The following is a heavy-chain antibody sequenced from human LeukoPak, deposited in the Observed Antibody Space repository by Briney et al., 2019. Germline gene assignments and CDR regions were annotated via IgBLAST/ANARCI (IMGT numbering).Heavy chain of an antibody. J-gene: IGHJ1*01. Sequence: GGSLRLSCAASGFPFTSYAMSWVRQVSGKGLAWVSVIIGSGGSTYYADSVKGRFTISRDNSKNTLYLQMKSLRAEDTAVYYCAKEIYGDPTGGRFQHWGQGTLVTVSS. D-gene: IGHD4/OR15-4a*01. CDR1: GFPFTSYA. CDR3: AKEIYGDPTGGRFQH. CDR2: IIGSGGST. V-gene: IGHV3-23*01.